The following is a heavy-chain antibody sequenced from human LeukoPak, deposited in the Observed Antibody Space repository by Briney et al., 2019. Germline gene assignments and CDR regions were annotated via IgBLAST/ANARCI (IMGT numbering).Heavy chain of an antibody. CDR3: ARDSSGSSFDY. CDR1: GFTFSSYS. V-gene: IGHV3-21*01. Sequence: PGGSLRLSCAASGFTFSSYSMNWVRQAPGKGLEWVSFISSSRRYIYYADSVKGRLTISRDNDKNSLYLQMNSLRAEDTAVYYCARDSSGSSFDYWGQGTLVTVSS. CDR2: ISSSRRYI. D-gene: IGHD1-26*01. J-gene: IGHJ4*02.